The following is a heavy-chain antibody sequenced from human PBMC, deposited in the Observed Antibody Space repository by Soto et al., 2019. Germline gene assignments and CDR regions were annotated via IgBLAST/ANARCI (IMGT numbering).Heavy chain of an antibody. CDR3: ASEGMPVVTPTQPYWYFDL. D-gene: IGHD2-21*02. J-gene: IGHJ2*01. V-gene: IGHV3-33*01. Sequence: QVQLVESGGGVVQPGRSLRLSCAASGFTFSSYGIHWVRQAPGKGLEGVAVIWYDGSNKYYADSVKGRFTISRDNSKNTLYLQMNSLRAEDTAVYYCASEGMPVVTPTQPYWYFDLWGRGTLVTVSS. CDR1: GFTFSSYG. CDR2: IWYDGSNK.